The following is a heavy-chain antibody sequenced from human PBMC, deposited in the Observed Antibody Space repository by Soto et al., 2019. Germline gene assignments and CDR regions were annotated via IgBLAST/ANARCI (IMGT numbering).Heavy chain of an antibody. V-gene: IGHV4-34*01. CDR3: ARRWSSFYGMDV. CDR1: GGSFSGYY. CDR2: INHSGST. D-gene: IGHD3-3*01. J-gene: IGHJ6*02. Sequence: ETLSLTCAVYGGSFSGYYWSWIRQPPGKGLEWIGEINHSGSTNYNPSLMSRVTISVDTSKNQFSLKMSSVTAADTAVYYCARRWSSFYGMDVWGQGTTVTVSS.